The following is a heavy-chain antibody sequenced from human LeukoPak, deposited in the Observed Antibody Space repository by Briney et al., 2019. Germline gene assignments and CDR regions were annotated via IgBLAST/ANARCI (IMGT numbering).Heavy chain of an antibody. Sequence: GGSLGISCKGSGYHFTSYWISWGRQMPGKGLEGMGRIDPSDSYTNYSPSFQGHVTISADKSISTAYLQWSSLKASDTAMYYCARDSSSAVASDYWGQGTLVTVSS. CDR3: ARDSSSAVASDY. CDR1: GYHFTSYW. D-gene: IGHD6-13*01. V-gene: IGHV5-10-1*01. J-gene: IGHJ4*02. CDR2: IDPSDSYT.